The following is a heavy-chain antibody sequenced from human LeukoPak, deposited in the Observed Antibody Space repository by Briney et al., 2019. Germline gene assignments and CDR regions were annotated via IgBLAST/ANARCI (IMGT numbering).Heavy chain of an antibody. Sequence: ASVTVSCMASGYTFTSYGISWVRQAPGQGLEWMGWISAYNGNTNYAQNLQGRVTMTTDTSTSTACMELRSLRSDDTAVYYGARDGHDYGDQIDYWGEGTLGSVSS. CDR2: ISAYNGNT. D-gene: IGHD4-17*01. CDR3: ARDGHDYGDQIDY. J-gene: IGHJ4*02. CDR1: GYTFTSYG. V-gene: IGHV1-18*01.